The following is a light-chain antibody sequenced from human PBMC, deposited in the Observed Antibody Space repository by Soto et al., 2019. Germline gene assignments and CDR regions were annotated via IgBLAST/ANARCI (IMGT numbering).Light chain of an antibody. CDR3: QQYCSSPWT. V-gene: IGKV4-1*01. CDR1: QSVLYSSSNKNY. Sequence: DIVMTQSPDALAVSLGERATINCRSSQSVLYSSSNKNYLAWYQQKPGQPPKLLIYWASTRESGVPDRFSGSGSGTDFTLTISSLQAEDGAVYYCQQYCSSPWTFGQGTKVEIK. CDR2: WAS. J-gene: IGKJ1*01.